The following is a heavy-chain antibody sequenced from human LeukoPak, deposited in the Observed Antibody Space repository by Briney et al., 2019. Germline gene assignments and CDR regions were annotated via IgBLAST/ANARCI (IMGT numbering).Heavy chain of an antibody. Sequence: PGRSLRLSCAASGFTFDDYVMHWVRQIPGKGLEWVSGISWNSGTIDYADSVKGRFTISRDNAKNSLYLQMNSLRAADTALYYCARGGPYDSSGSLIPLDYWGQGTLVTVSS. CDR3: ARGGPYDSSGSLIPLDY. V-gene: IGHV3-9*01. CDR2: ISWNSGTI. CDR1: GFTFDDYV. J-gene: IGHJ4*02. D-gene: IGHD3-22*01.